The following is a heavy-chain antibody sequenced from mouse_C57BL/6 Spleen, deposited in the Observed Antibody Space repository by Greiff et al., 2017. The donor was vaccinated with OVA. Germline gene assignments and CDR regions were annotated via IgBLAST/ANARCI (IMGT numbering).Heavy chain of an antibody. CDR3: ARGNLTTVVAHYYAMDY. D-gene: IGHD1-1*01. CDR2: INPNNGGT. Sequence: VQLQQSGPELVKPGASVKISCKASGYTFTDYYMNWVKQSHGKSLEWIGDINPNNGGTSYNQKFKGKATLTVDKSSSTAYMELRSLTSEDSAVYYCARGNLTTVVAHYYAMDYWGQGTSVTVSS. J-gene: IGHJ4*01. V-gene: IGHV1-26*01. CDR1: GYTFTDYY.